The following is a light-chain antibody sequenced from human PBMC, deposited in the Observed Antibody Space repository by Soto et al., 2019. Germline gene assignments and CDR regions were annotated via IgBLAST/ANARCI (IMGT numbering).Light chain of an antibody. CDR1: QSLLSNNKNF. V-gene: IGKV4-1*01. Sequence: DIVMTQSPDSLAVSLGERATINCKSSQSLLSNNKNFLAWFQQKSGQPPKLLLYWASTRESGVLDRFSGSGSGTDFTLTITSLQAEDVAVYYCQQYHSDPITFGQGTRLE. J-gene: IGKJ5*01. CDR3: QQYHSDPIT. CDR2: WAS.